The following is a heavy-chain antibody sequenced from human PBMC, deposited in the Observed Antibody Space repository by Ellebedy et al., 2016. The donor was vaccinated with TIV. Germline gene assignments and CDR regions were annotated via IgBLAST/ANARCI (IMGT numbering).Heavy chain of an antibody. V-gene: IGHV3-30-3*01. CDR1: GFTFSSYA. Sequence: PGGSLRLSCAASGFTFSSYAMHWVRQAPGKGLEWVAVISYDGSNKYYAGSVKGRFTISRDNAKDSLYLQMNSLRAEDTAVYYCARKVPAPTTVPPNWYFDLWGRGTLVTVSS. CDR2: ISYDGSNK. CDR3: ARKVPAPTTVPPNWYFDL. J-gene: IGHJ2*01. D-gene: IGHD4-17*01.